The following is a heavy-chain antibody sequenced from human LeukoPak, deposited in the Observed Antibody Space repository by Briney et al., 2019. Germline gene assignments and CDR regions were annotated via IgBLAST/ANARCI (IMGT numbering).Heavy chain of an antibody. CDR3: ARGTSSSWYGY. D-gene: IGHD6-13*01. CDR1: GGSFSGYY. CDR2: INHSGST. V-gene: IGHV4-34*01. J-gene: IGHJ4*02. Sequence: SETLSLTCAVSGGSFSGYYWSWIRQPPGKGLEWIGEINHSGSTNYNPSLKSRVTISVDTSKNQFSLELSSVTAADTAVYYCARGTSSSWYGYWGQGTLVTVSS.